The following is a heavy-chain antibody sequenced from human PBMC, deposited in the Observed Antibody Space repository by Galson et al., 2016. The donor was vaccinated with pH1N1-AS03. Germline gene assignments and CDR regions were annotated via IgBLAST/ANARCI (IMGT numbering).Heavy chain of an antibody. D-gene: IGHD3-16*01. CDR1: RFTFSDYG. V-gene: IGHV3-30*18. Sequence: SLRLSCATSRFTFSDYGMNWVRQAPGKGLEWVAGISSDGSFKNYRDSVKGRFTISRDNSKNTLFLQMSSLRPEDTAVYYCAKVYSKYSYGLEHLDYWGQGTLVTVSS. J-gene: IGHJ4*02. CDR3: AKVYSKYSYGLEHLDY. CDR2: ISSDGSFK.